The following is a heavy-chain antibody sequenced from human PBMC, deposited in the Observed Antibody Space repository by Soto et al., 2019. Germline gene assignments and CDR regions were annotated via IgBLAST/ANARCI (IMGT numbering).Heavy chain of an antibody. J-gene: IGHJ4*02. V-gene: IGHV1-3*01. CDR2: INAGNGNT. CDR1: GYTFTSYA. Sequence: GASVKVSCKASGYTFTSYAMHWVRQAPGQRLEWMGWINAGNGNTKYSQKFQGRVTITRDTSASTAYMELSSLRSEDTAVYYCARDGGYSGYVFDYWGQGTLVTVSS. CDR3: ARDGGYSGYVFDY. D-gene: IGHD5-12*01.